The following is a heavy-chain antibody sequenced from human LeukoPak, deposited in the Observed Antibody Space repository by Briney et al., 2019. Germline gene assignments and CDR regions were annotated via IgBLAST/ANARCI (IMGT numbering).Heavy chain of an antibody. V-gene: IGHV4-30-2*01. CDR2: IYHSGST. J-gene: IGHJ6*02. CDR1: GGSISSGSYS. CDR3: ARVGGSNPYYYYYGMDV. Sequence: SETLSLTCAVSGGSISSGSYSWSWIRQPPGKGLEWIGYIYHSGSTYYNPSLKSRVTISVDRSKNQFSLKLSSVTAADTAVYYCARVGGSNPYYYYYGMDVWGQGTTVTVSS. D-gene: IGHD4-11*01.